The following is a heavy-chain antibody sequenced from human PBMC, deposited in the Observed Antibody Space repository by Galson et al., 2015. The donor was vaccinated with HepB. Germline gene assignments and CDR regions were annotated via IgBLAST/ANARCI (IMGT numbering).Heavy chain of an antibody. J-gene: IGHJ5*02. D-gene: IGHD2-15*01. CDR1: GFTFSSYG. V-gene: IGHV3-33*01. CDR2: IWYDGSNK. Sequence: SLRLSCAASGFTFSSYGMHWVRQAPGKGLEWVAVIWYDGSNKYYADSVKGRFTISRDNSKNTLYLQMNSLRAEDTAVYYCARELVVAVSWFDPWGQGTLVTVSS. CDR3: ARELVVAVSWFDP.